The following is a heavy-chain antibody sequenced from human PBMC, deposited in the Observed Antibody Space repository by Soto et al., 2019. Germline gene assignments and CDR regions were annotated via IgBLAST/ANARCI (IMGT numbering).Heavy chain of an antibody. CDR2: ISGSGGST. D-gene: IGHD7-27*01. Sequence: LRLSCAASGFTFTIFAMSWVRQSPGKGLEWVSTISGSGGSTYYADAVKGRFTISRDNSMGTLYLQMKSLRVEDTAIYYCAKEVSLGSTVDLGYWGQGTLVTVSS. CDR3: AKEVSLGSTVDLGY. CDR1: GFTFTIFA. J-gene: IGHJ4*02. V-gene: IGHV3-23*01.